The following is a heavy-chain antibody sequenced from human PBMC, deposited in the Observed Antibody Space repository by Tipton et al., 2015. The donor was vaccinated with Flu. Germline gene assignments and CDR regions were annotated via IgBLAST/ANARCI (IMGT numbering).Heavy chain of an antibody. CDR3: ARGLYGSGSYQRRYFDY. CDR1: GGSISSGGAY. V-gene: IGHV4-31*03. Sequence: TLSLTCTVSGGSISSGGAYWSWIRQHPGKGLEWIGCIYYSGSTYYNPSLKSRVTISVDTSKNQFSLKLSSVTAADTAVYYCARGLYGSGSYQRRYFDYRGQGTLVTVSS. CDR2: IYYSGST. J-gene: IGHJ4*02. D-gene: IGHD3-10*01.